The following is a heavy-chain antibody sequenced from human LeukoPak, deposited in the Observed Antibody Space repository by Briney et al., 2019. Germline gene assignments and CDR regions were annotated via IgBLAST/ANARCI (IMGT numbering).Heavy chain of an antibody. J-gene: IGHJ4*02. Sequence: PSETLSLTCNVSGCSISGYYWSWIRQPPGQGLEWIGYVYYSGSTNYNPSLKSRVTISVDTSKNQFSLRLKSVTAADTAIHYCARNREGGSSWPNFDYWGQGSLVTVSS. CDR3: ARNREGGSSWPNFDY. V-gene: IGHV4-59*01. CDR1: GCSISGYY. D-gene: IGHD6-13*01. CDR2: VYYSGST.